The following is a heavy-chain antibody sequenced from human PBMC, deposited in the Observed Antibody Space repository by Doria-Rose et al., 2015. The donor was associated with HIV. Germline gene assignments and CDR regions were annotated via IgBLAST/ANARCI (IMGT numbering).Heavy chain of an antibody. CDR3: ARIKSSRWYHKYYFDF. CDR1: GVSLSSPGMG. D-gene: IGHD6-13*01. J-gene: IGHJ4*02. Sequence: SGPVLVKPTETLTLTCTVSGVSLSSPGMGVSWIRQPPGKALEWLANIFSDDERSYKTSLKSRLTISRDTSKSQVVLTMTDMGPVDTATYYCARIKSSRWYHKYYFDFWGQGTLVIVSA. CDR2: IFSDDER. V-gene: IGHV2-26*01.